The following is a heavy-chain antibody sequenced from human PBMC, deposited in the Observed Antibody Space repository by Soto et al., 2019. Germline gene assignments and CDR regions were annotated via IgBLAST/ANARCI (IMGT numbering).Heavy chain of an antibody. CDR2: SRNRAHGSTT. V-gene: IGHV3-72*01. CDR3: VRGFNSFDS. CDR1: GFTFSDFY. J-gene: IGHJ4*02. Sequence: GGSLRLSCAVSGFTFSDFYMDWVRQIPGKGLEWIARSRNRAHGSTTEYAASVRDRFTISRDYSQNLLLLQMNCLRTEDTAVYYCVRGFNSFDSWGQGTPVTVSS.